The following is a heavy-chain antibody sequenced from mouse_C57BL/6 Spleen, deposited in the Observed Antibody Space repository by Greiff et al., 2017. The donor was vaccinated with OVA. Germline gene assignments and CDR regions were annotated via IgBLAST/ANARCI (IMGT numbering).Heavy chain of an antibody. D-gene: IGHD2-4*01. Sequence: DVQLQESGPELVKPGASVKMSCKASGYTFTDYNMHWVKQSHGKSLEWIGYINPNNGGTSYNQKFKGKATLTVNKSSSTAYMELRSLTSEDSAVYYCAGDYDEAMDYWGQGTSVTVSS. CDR2: INPNNGGT. J-gene: IGHJ4*01. CDR3: AGDYDEAMDY. V-gene: IGHV1-22*01. CDR1: GYTFTDYN.